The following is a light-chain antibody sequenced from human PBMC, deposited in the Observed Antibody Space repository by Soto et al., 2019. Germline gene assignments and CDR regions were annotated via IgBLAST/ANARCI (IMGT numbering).Light chain of an antibody. CDR2: GAS. J-gene: IGKJ1*01. CDR1: QSVSSTY. CDR3: QHCGKSWWT. V-gene: IGKV3-20*01. Sequence: ETVLTQSPGSLSLSPGETATLSCRASQSVSSTYLAWYQQKPCQAPRVLIYGASSRGTGIPDRLSGSGSGTDFTCTISRLETEDLAVYYCQHCGKSWWTFGQGNKVAIQ.